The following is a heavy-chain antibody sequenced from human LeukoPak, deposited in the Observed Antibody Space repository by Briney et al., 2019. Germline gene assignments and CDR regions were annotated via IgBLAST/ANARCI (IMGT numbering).Heavy chain of an antibody. J-gene: IGHJ4*02. CDR3: ARDTPGTVVTPL. Sequence: GASVKVSCKASGGTFSSYAISWVRQAPGQGLEWMGRIIPILGIANYAQKFQGRVTITADKSTSTAYMELSSLRSEDTAVYYCARDTPGTVVTPLWGQGTLVTVSS. CDR2: IIPILGIA. CDR1: GGTFSSYA. D-gene: IGHD4-23*01. V-gene: IGHV1-69*04.